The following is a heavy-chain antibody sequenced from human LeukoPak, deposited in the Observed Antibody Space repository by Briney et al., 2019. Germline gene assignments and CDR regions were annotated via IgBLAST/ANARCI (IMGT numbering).Heavy chain of an antibody. CDR1: GFTFSNAW. J-gene: IGHJ4*02. V-gene: IGHV3-15*01. Sequence: GGSLRLSCAASGFTFSNAWMTWVRQAPGKGLEWVGRIKSKTDGGTTDYAAPVKGRFTISRDDSKNTLFLQMNSLKNEDTAVYYCTTRLLRYFDWLLSYDYWGQGTLVTVSS. D-gene: IGHD3-9*01. CDR3: TTRLLRYFDWLLSYDY. CDR2: IKSKTDGGTT.